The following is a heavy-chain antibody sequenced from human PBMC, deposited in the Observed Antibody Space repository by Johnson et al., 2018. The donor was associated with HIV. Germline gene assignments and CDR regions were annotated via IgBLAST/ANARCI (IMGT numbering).Heavy chain of an antibody. D-gene: IGHD1-26*01. Sequence: QVQLVESGGGVVQPGGSLRLSCAASGFTFSSYGMHWVRQAPGKGLEWVAVMWYDGSNRYYADSVKGRFTISRDNSKNTLYLQMNSLRAEDTAVYYCARGGADHDAFDIWGQGTMVTVSS. V-gene: IGHV3-33*01. CDR2: MWYDGSNR. CDR3: ARGGADHDAFDI. CDR1: GFTFSSYG. J-gene: IGHJ3*02.